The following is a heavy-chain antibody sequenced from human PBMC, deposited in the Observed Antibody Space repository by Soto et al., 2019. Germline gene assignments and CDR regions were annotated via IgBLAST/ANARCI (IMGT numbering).Heavy chain of an antibody. CDR3: ARDLLAITGTSNDAFVF. CDR2: ISVYNGNT. V-gene: IGHV1-18*01. J-gene: IGHJ3*01. Sequence: GASVKVSCKASCYTFTRYGISWVRQEPGQGLEWMAWISVYNGNTNYAQKFQGRVTMTTDTSTSTAYMELRSLRSDDTAVYYCARDLLAITGTSNDAFVFWGQGTMVTVSS. D-gene: IGHD1-20*01. CDR1: CYTFTRYG.